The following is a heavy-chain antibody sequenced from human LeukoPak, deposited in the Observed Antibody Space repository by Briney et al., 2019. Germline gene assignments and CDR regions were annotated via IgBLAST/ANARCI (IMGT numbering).Heavy chain of an antibody. J-gene: IGHJ4*02. CDR1: GFTFSGSA. CDR2: IRSKANSYAT. D-gene: IGHD3-22*01. V-gene: IGHV3-73*01. CDR3: TTLSIDYDSSGYYDLVDY. Sequence: GGSLRLSCAASGFTFSGSAMHWVRQASGKGLEWVGRIRSKANSYATAYAASVKGRFTISRDDSQNTAYLQMNSLKTEDTAVYYCTTLSIDYDSSGYYDLVDYWGQGTLVTVSS.